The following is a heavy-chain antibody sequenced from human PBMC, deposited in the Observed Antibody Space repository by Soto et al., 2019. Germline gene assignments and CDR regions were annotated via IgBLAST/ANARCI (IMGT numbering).Heavy chain of an antibody. V-gene: IGHV3-74*03. CDR2: VKNDGTDT. Sequence: EVQLVESGGGLVQPGGSLRLSCAASGFTFSNYWMYWVRQAPGKGLVWVSRVKNDGTDTTHADSVKGRFTISRDNAENTLYLQMNSLRAEDTAVYYCARGGLQHALDVWGQGSRVNVSS. J-gene: IGHJ6*02. CDR1: GFTFSNYW. CDR3: ARGGLQHALDV. D-gene: IGHD6-13*01.